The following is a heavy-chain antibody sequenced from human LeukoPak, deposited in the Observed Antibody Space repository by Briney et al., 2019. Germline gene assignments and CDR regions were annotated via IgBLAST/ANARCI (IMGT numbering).Heavy chain of an antibody. D-gene: IGHD5-24*01. J-gene: IGHJ4*02. CDR1: GFTFSDYN. Sequence: GGSLRLSCAASGFTFSDYNMRWIRQAPGKGLEWVSSISRSGSTKYYADSVKGRFTISRDNAKNSVFLQMSSLRPEDTAVYYCAKGEYHQDGIGENRFDNWGQGALVTVSS. V-gene: IGHV3-11*04. CDR3: AKGEYHQDGIGENRFDN. CDR2: ISRSGSTK.